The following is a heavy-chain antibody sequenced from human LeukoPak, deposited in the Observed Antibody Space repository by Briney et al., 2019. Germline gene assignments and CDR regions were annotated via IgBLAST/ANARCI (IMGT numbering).Heavy chain of an antibody. CDR3: ATSSGGSCYLAFDI. V-gene: IGHV3-48*03. D-gene: IGHD2-15*01. CDR1: GFTFSSYE. J-gene: IGHJ3*02. Sequence: GGSLRFSCAASGFTFSSYEMNWVRQAPGKGLEWVSYISSSGSTIYYADSVKGRFTISRDNAKNSLYLQMNSLRAEDTAVYYCATSSGGSCYLAFDIWGQGTMVTVSS. CDR2: ISSSGSTI.